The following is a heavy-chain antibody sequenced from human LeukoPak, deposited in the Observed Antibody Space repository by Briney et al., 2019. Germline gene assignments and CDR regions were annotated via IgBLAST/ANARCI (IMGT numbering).Heavy chain of an antibody. D-gene: IGHD4-17*01. CDR1: GFSFSNYA. V-gene: IGHV3-33*01. Sequence: GGSLRLSCVASGFSFSNYAMHWVRQAPSKGLEWVAGIWYDGSNKYYADSVKGRFTISRDNSKNTLYLQMNNLTAEDTTVHYCARTTVTGGYYYGMDVWGQGTTVTVSS. J-gene: IGHJ6*02. CDR3: ARTTVTGGYYYGMDV. CDR2: IWYDGSNK.